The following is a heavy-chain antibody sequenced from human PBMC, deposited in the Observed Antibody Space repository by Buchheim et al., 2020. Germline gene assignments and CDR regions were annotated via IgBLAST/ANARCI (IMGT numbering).Heavy chain of an antibody. CDR3: ARRTRYDFWSGYYYYGMDV. CDR2: IYYSGST. V-gene: IGHV4-39*01. D-gene: IGHD3-3*01. CDR1: GGSISSSSYY. J-gene: IGHJ6*02. Sequence: QLQLQESGPGLVKPSETLSLTCTVSGGSISSSSYYWGWIRQPPGKGLEWIGSIYYSGSTYYNPSLKSRVTISVDTSKNQFSLKLSSVTAADTAVYYCARRTRYDFWSGYYYYGMDVWGQGTT.